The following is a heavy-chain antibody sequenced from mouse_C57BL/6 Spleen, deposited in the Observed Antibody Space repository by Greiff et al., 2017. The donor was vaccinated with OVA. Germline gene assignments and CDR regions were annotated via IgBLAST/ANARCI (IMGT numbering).Heavy chain of an antibody. CDR1: GYTFTSYW. CDR2: IYPGSGST. V-gene: IGHV1-55*01. J-gene: IGHJ3*01. D-gene: IGHD2-5*01. CDR3: AKGDYSNYRLFAY. Sequence: VQLQQPGAELVKPGASVKMSCKASGYTFTSYWITWVKQRPGQGLEWIGDIYPGSGSTNYNEKFKSKATLTVDTSSSTAYTQLSSLTSEDSAVYYCAKGDYSNYRLFAYWGQGTLVTVSA.